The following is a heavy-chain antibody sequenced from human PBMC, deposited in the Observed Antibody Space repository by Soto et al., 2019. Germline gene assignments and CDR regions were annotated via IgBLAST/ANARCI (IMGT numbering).Heavy chain of an antibody. D-gene: IGHD6-19*01. CDR3: AKHFDSGCPDY. J-gene: IGHJ4*02. V-gene: IGHV3-23*01. Sequence: EVQLLESGGGLVQPGGSLRLSCAASGFTFSGYALSWVRQAPGKGLEWVSIIGDSGGTTFYADSVKGRCTISRDNSKNTLYLQMNNLRAEDTAVYYCAKHFDSGCPDYWGQGTLVTVSS. CDR1: GFTFSGYA. CDR2: IGDSGGTT.